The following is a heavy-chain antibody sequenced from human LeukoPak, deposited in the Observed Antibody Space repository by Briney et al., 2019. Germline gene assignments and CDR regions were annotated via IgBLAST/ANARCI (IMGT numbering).Heavy chain of an antibody. CDR1: GYTFTSYG. CDR3: AREEDRVGATPFFDY. D-gene: IGHD1-26*01. CDR2: ISAYNGNT. J-gene: IGHJ4*02. V-gene: IGHV1-18*01. Sequence: ASVKVSCKASGYTFTSYGISWVRQAPGQGLEWMGWISAYNGNTNYAQKLQGRVTMTTDTSTSTAYMELRSLRSDDTAVYYCAREEDRVGATPFFDYRGQGTLVTVSS.